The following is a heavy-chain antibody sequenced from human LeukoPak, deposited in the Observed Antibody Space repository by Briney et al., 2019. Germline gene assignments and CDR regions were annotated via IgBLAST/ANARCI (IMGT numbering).Heavy chain of an antibody. V-gene: IGHV5-51*01. Sequence: GESLKISCKGSGYSFTNYWISWVRQMPGNGLEWMGIIYPGDSDSRYSPSFQGQVTISADKSISTAYLQWSSLKASDTAMYYCARQGGSYYDAFDIWGQGTMVTVSS. CDR1: GYSFTNYW. J-gene: IGHJ3*02. D-gene: IGHD1-26*01. CDR2: IYPGDSDS. CDR3: ARQGGSYYDAFDI.